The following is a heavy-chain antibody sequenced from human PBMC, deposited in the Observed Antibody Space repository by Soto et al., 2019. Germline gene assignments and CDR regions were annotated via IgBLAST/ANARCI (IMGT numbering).Heavy chain of an antibody. CDR2: ISYDGSNT. V-gene: IGHV3-30*18. CDR3: AKEGGLSGSYYISSSYYFDY. Sequence: QVQLVESGGGVVQPGRSLRLSCVASGFTFSSYGMHWVRQAPGKGLEWVAIISYDGSNTYYADSVKGRFNISRDNSKNTLYLQMNSLRAEDTSVYYCAKEGGLSGSYYISSSYYFDYWGQGTLVTVSS. J-gene: IGHJ4*02. CDR1: GFTFSSYG. D-gene: IGHD1-26*01.